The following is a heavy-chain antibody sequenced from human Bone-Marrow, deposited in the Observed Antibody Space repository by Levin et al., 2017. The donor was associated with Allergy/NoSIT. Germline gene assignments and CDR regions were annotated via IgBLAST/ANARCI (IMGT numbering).Heavy chain of an antibody. V-gene: IGHV1-18*01. J-gene: IGHJ5*02. CDR1: GYSFNRYG. CDR3: ATDRNWFHP. CDR2: ISVFNGNT. Sequence: AASVKVSCKASGYSFNRYGITWVRQAPGQGLEWLAWISVFNGNTSYSKNLQGRLTLTTDTSTNTAYLDLSSLTSDDTAVYYCATDRNWFHPWGQGTLVIVSS.